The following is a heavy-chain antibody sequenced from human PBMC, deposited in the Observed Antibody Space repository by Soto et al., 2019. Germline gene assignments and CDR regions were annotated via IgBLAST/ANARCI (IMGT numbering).Heavy chain of an antibody. CDR3: AKDPEYDYGDYDPPKYFDY. Sequence: GGSLRLSCAASGFTFSSYAMSWVRQAPGKGLEWVSAISGSGGSTYYADSVKGRFTISRDNSKNTLYLQMSSLRAEDTAVYYCAKDPEYDYGDYDPPKYFDYWGQGTLVTVSS. CDR2: ISGSGGST. CDR1: GFTFSSYA. D-gene: IGHD4-17*01. J-gene: IGHJ4*02. V-gene: IGHV3-23*01.